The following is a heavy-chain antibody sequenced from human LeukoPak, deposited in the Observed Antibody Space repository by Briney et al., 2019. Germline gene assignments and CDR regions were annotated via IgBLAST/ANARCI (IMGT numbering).Heavy chain of an antibody. Sequence: ASVTVSCKGSGYTFTNYAMHWVRQAPGQSLEWMGWINAGNGDTKYSQKFQGRVTITRDTSATTTYMKLSSLRPTDTAVYYCARERGWGGLLRDALDIWGQGTMVAVSS. CDR1: GYTFTNYA. CDR2: INAGNGDT. CDR3: ARERGWGGLLRDALDI. J-gene: IGHJ3*02. D-gene: IGHD2-21*02. V-gene: IGHV1-3*01.